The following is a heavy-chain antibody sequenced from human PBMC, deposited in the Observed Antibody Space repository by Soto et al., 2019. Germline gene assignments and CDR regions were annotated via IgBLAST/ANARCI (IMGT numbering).Heavy chain of an antibody. CDR2: IDPGDSYT. J-gene: IGHJ4*02. Sequence: GESLKISCNGSGYSFTSYWISWVRQMPGKGLEWMGRIDPGDSYTNYSPSFQGHVTISADKSISTAYLQWSSLKASDTAMYYCARHPLTGTTDGEFDYWGRGTLVTVSS. V-gene: IGHV5-10-1*01. CDR3: ARHPLTGTTDGEFDY. D-gene: IGHD1-7*01. CDR1: GYSFTSYW.